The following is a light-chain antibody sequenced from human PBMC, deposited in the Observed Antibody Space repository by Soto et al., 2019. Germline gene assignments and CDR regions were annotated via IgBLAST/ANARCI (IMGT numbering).Light chain of an antibody. J-gene: IGKJ4*01. Sequence: EVVLTQSPATLSLSPGERATLSCRASQSVSSNLAWYQRKPGQTPRLLIYGASTRATGIPARFSGSGSGTEFALTVSSLQSEDFAVYYCQQYSRLPLTFGGGTKVEIK. V-gene: IGKV3-15*01. CDR1: QSVSSN. CDR3: QQYSRLPLT. CDR2: GAS.